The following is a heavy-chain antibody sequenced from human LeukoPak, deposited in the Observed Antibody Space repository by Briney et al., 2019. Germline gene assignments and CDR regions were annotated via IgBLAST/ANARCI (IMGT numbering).Heavy chain of an antibody. V-gene: IGHV3-49*03. Sequence: GGSLRLSCTASGFTFGDYAMSWFRQAPGKGLEWVGFIRSKAYGGTTEYAASVTGSVTISRDDSKSIAYLQMNSLKTEDTAVYYCTRDDPKQTHTFDYWGQGTLVTVSS. D-gene: IGHD1/OR15-1a*01. CDR3: TRDDPKQTHTFDY. J-gene: IGHJ4*02. CDR2: IRSKAYGGTT. CDR1: GFTFGDYA.